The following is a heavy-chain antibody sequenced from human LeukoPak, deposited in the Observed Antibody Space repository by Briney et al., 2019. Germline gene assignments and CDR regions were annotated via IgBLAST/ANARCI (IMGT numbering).Heavy chain of an antibody. CDR1: GFTFSSYW. CDR2: INGDGRST. CDR3: ARELGSTWDFDY. D-gene: IGHD1-26*01. J-gene: IGHJ4*02. V-gene: IGHV3-74*01. Sequence: GGSLRLSCAASGFTFSSYWMYWVRQAPGKGLVWISRINGDGRSTTYADSVKGRFTISRDNVKNRLYLQMNSLRDEDTAVYYCARELGSTWDFDYWGQGTLVTVSS.